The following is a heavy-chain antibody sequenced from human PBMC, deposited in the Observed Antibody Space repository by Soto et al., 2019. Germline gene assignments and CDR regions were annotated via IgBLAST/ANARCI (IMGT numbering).Heavy chain of an antibody. V-gene: IGHV1-2*04. J-gene: IGHJ6*02. CDR2: INPNSGGT. Sequence: ASVKVSCKASGYTFTGYYMHWVRQAPGQGLEWMGWINPNSGGTNYAQKFQGWVTMTRDTSISTAYMELSRLRSDDTAVYYCARGNDFWSGTQFNYGMDVWGQGTTVTVSS. D-gene: IGHD3-3*01. CDR1: GYTFTGYY. CDR3: ARGNDFWSGTQFNYGMDV.